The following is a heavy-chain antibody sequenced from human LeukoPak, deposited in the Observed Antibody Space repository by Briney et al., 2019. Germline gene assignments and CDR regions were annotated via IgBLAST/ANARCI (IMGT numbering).Heavy chain of an antibody. CDR3: AKGGPKYYDFWSGYYYSDAFDI. D-gene: IGHD3-3*01. J-gene: IGHJ3*02. Sequence: GGSLRPSCAASGFTFDDYAMHWVRQAPGKGLEWVSLISWDGGSTYYADSVKGRFTISRDNSKNSLYLQMNSLRAEDTALYYCAKGGPKYYDFWSGYYYSDAFDIWGQGTMVTVSS. CDR1: GFTFDDYA. V-gene: IGHV3-43D*03. CDR2: ISWDGGST.